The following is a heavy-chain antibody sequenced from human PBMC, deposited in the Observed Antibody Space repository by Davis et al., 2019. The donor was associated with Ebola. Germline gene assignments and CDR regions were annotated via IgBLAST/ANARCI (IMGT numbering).Heavy chain of an antibody. V-gene: IGHV3-11*01. D-gene: IGHD2/OR15-2a*01. J-gene: IGHJ4*02. CDR3: SRDPRILDF. CDR1: GFTFSDYY. Sequence: PGGSLRLSCAASGFTFSDYYMTWIRQAPGKGPECVSYIGGSGHDISYTDSVKGRFTVSRDNAKNSVYLQMNSLTAEDTAVYYCSRDPRILDFWGQGTLVTVSS. CDR2: IGGSGHDI.